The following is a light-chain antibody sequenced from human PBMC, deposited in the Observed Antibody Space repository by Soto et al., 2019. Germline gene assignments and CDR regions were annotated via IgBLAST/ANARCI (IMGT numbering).Light chain of an antibody. CDR1: SSDVGGYSY. CDR2: DVS. CDR3: ASYTTSSTYV. J-gene: IGLJ1*01. V-gene: IGLV2-14*01. Sequence: QSALTPPASVSGSPGQSIAISCTGTSSDVGGYSYVSWYQQQPGKAPKLVISDVSNRPSGVSDRFSGSKSGNTASLTISGLQTEDEADYYCASYTTSSTYVFGTGTKVTVL.